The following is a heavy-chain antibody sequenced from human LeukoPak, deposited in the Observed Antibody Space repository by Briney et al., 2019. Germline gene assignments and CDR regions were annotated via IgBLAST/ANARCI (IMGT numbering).Heavy chain of an antibody. CDR1: GYTFTDYY. V-gene: IGHV1-2*02. CDR3: ATPLNYDYYYGMDV. CDR2: INPNSGGT. Sequence: GASVKVSCKASGYTFTDYYIHWVRQAPGQGLEWMGWINPNSGGTNSAQKFQGRVTMTRDTSISTAYMELSRLRSDDTTVYYCATPLNYDYYYGMDVWGQGTTVTVSS. J-gene: IGHJ6*02.